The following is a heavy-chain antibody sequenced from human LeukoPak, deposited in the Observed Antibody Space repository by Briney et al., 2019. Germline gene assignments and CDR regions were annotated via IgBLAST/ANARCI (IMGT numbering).Heavy chain of an antibody. Sequence: GRSLRLSCAASGFTFSSYGMHWVRQAPGKGLEWVAVISYDGSNKYYADSVKGRFTISRDNSKNTLYLQMNSLRAEDTAVYYCAKDPSPYYYDSSGYLEFYFQHWGQGTLVTVSS. CDR1: GFTFSSYG. CDR2: ISYDGSNK. V-gene: IGHV3-30*18. CDR3: AKDPSPYYYDSSGYLEFYFQH. D-gene: IGHD3-22*01. J-gene: IGHJ1*01.